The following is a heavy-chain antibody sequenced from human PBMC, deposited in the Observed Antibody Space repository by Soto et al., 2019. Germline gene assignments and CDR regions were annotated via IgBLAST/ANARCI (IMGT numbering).Heavy chain of an antibody. CDR1: GGAISSGDYY. Sequence: SETLSLTCTVSGGAISSGDYYWSWIRQPPGKGLEWIGYIYYSGSTYYNPSLKSRVTISVDTSKNQFSLKLSSVTAADTAVYYCARGRYYDSSGYYGYWGQGTLVTVSS. J-gene: IGHJ4*02. V-gene: IGHV4-30-4*01. D-gene: IGHD3-22*01. CDR2: IYYSGST. CDR3: ARGRYYDSSGYYGY.